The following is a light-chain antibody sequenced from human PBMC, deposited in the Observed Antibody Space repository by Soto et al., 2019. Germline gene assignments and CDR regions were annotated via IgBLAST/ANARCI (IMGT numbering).Light chain of an antibody. J-gene: IGKJ4*01. CDR2: GAS. Sequence: IVMTQSPVTLSVSPGERATLSCRASQSISRNLAWYQQKPGRAPRLLIHGASTRATGIPARFSGSGSGTEFSLTISSLQSEDFADYYCQQYNNWPLTFGGGTKVEIK. CDR3: QQYNNWPLT. CDR1: QSISRN. V-gene: IGKV3-15*01.